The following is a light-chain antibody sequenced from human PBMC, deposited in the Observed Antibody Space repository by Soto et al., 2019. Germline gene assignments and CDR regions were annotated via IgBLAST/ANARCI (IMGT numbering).Light chain of an antibody. CDR2: DAS. CDR1: QSVSSY. J-gene: IGKJ5*01. CDR3: QQRGKWPIT. Sequence: EIVLTQSPATLSLSPGERTTLSCRASQSVSSYLAWYQQKPGQAPRLLIDDASNRATGIPARFSGSGSGTDFTLTISSLEPEDFAVYYCQQRGKWPITFGQGTRLEI. V-gene: IGKV3-11*01.